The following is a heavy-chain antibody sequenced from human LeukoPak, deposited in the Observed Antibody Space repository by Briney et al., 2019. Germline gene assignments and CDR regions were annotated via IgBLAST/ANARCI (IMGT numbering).Heavy chain of an antibody. V-gene: IGHV3-30*18. J-gene: IGHJ4*02. CDR1: GFSFSSYG. CDR2: ISYDGSNK. D-gene: IGHD2/OR15-2a*01. Sequence: GRSLRLSCAASGFSFSSYGMHWVRQAPGRGLGWVAGISYDGSNKYCADSVKGRFTISRDNPKNTLYLQINSLRVEDTAVYYYAKDWSDFHDWGQGTLVTVSS. CDR3: AKDWSDFHD.